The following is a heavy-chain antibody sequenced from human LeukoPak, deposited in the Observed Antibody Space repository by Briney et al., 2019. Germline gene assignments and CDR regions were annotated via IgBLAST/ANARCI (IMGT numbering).Heavy chain of an antibody. CDR1: GFTFSNSA. D-gene: IGHD6-19*01. CDR3: AKGIYSSGWSYFDY. J-gene: IGHJ4*01. Sequence: GGSLRLSCAASGFTFSNSAMSWVRQAPGKGREWVSTLSRSGITTYYADSVKGRFTISRDNSKNTLYLQMNSLRAEDTAVYYCAKGIYSSGWSYFDYWGHGTLVTVSS. CDR2: LSRSGITT. V-gene: IGHV3-23*01.